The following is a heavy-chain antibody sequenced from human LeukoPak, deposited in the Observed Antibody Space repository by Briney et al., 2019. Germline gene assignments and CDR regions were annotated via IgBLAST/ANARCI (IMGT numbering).Heavy chain of an antibody. CDR1: GGSISSYY. V-gene: IGHV4-59*01. J-gene: IGHJ6*02. D-gene: IGHD2-8*01. Sequence: TSETLSLTCTVSGGSISSYYWSWIRQPPGKGLEWIGYIYYSGSTNYNPSLKSRVTISVDTSKNQFSLKLSSVTAADTAVYYCARDRLSGMDVWGQGTTVTVSS. CDR2: IYYSGST. CDR3: ARDRLSGMDV.